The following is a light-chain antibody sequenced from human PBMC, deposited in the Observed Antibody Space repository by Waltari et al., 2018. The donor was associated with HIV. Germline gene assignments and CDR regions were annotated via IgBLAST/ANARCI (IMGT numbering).Light chain of an antibody. V-gene: IGLV3-27*01. Sequence: SSELTQPSSVSVSPGQTARITCSGDVLAKKYARWFQQKPGQAPVLVIYKDSERPSGIPERFSGSSSGTTVTLTISGAQVEDEADYYCYSAADNNLRVFGGWTKLTVL. CDR2: KDS. J-gene: IGLJ3*02. CDR1: VLAKKY. CDR3: YSAADNNLRV.